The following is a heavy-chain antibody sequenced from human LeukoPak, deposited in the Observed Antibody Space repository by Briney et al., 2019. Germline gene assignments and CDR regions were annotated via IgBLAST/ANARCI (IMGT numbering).Heavy chain of an antibody. CDR1: GFTFSSYS. J-gene: IGHJ4*02. CDR3: TTDHPQWLVQYDY. Sequence: GGSLRLSCAASGFTFSSYSMNWVRQAPGKGLEWVGRIKSKTDGGTTDYAAPVKGRFTISRDDSKNTLYLQMNSLKTEDTAVYYCTTDHPQWLVQYDYWGQGTLVTVSS. CDR2: IKSKTDGGTT. D-gene: IGHD6-19*01. V-gene: IGHV3-15*01.